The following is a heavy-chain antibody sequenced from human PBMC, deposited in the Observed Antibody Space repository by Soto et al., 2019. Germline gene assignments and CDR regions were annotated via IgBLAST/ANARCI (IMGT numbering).Heavy chain of an antibody. J-gene: IGHJ6*02. CDR3: ARVRTVTATFYYYYGMDV. Sequence: SDTLCLTCAVSGVSCSAYYVSWIRQPPGKGLEWIGEINHSGSTNYNPSLKSRVSISVDTSKNQFSLKLISVTAADTAVYYCARVRTVTATFYYYYGMDVWGQGTKVTVSS. CDR1: GVSCSAYY. D-gene: IGHD2-21*02. V-gene: IGHV4-34*01. CDR2: INHSGST.